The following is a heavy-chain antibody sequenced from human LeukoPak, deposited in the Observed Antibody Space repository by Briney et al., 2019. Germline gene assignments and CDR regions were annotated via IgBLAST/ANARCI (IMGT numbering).Heavy chain of an antibody. J-gene: IGHJ4*02. CDR3: ARAGAAAALGRFDN. Sequence: SETLSLTCTVSGGSISSSSYYWGWIRQPPGKGLERIGSIYYSGSTYYNPSLKSRVTISVDTSKNQFSLKLSSVTAADTAEYYCARAGAAAALGRFDNWGQGILVTVSS. D-gene: IGHD6-13*01. CDR1: GGSISSSSYY. CDR2: IYYSGST. V-gene: IGHV4-39*07.